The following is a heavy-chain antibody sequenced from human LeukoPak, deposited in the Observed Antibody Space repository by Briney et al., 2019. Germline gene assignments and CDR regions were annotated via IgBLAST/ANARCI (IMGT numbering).Heavy chain of an antibody. Sequence: AAVNDSLKACVYIFTSYALHWVRQAPGQRLEWMGWINAGNGNTKYSQKFQGRVTITRDTSASTAYMELSSLRSEDTAVYYCARGTAMDAFDIWGQGTMVTVSS. CDR1: VYIFTSYA. D-gene: IGHD5-18*01. CDR2: INAGNGNT. CDR3: ARGTAMDAFDI. J-gene: IGHJ3*02. V-gene: IGHV1-3*01.